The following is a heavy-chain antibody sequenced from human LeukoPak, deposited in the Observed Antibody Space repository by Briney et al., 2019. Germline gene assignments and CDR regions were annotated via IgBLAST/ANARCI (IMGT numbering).Heavy chain of an antibody. V-gene: IGHV1-18*01. CDR3: ARGLAAAGKDYYYYGMDV. D-gene: IGHD6-13*01. CDR2: ISAYNGIT. CDR1: GYTFSSYG. Sequence: ASVKVSCKASGYTFSSYGISWVRQAPGQGLEWMGWISAYNGITDYVQNLQGRVTLTTDTSTSTAYMELRSLRSDDTAVYYCARGLAAAGKDYYYYGMDVWGQGTTVTVSS. J-gene: IGHJ6*02.